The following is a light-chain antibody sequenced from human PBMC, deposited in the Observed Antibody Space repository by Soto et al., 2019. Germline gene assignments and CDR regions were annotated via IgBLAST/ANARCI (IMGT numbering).Light chain of an antibody. CDR1: SSDVGSYNL. V-gene: IGLV2-23*02. CDR3: CSYAGSVV. CDR2: EVS. J-gene: IGLJ2*01. Sequence: QSVLTQPASVSGSPGQSITISCTGTSSDVGSYNLVSWYQQHPGKAPKLMIYEVSKRPSGVSNRFSGSKSGNTASLTISGLQAEDEADYYCCSYAGSVVFGGGTRSPS.